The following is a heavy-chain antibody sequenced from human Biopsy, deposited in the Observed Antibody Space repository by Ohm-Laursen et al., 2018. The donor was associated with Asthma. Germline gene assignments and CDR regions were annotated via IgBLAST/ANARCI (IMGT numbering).Heavy chain of an antibody. Sequence: ASENVSCTVSGYNITDLSMHWVRQAPGQGLEWMGGHDHEEGGTVNARRFQGRVTMTEDTSTDTAYMELSSLSSDDTAVYYCASDFPKDYVRYNFQFWGQGTLVTVSS. CDR2: HDHEEGGT. CDR1: GYNITDLS. D-gene: IGHD4-17*01. V-gene: IGHV1-24*01. CDR3: ASDFPKDYVRYNFQF. J-gene: IGHJ4*02.